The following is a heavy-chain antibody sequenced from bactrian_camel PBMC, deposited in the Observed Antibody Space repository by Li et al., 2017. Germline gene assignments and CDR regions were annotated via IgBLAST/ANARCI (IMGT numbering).Heavy chain of an antibody. V-gene: IGHV3S53*01. D-gene: IGHD1*01. CDR2: LDTNGSA. J-gene: IGHJ4*01. Sequence: HVQLVESGGGSVQAGGSLKLSCVVPGELSMGTCMAWFRQIPDREREGVAALDTNGSASYADSVKGRFTISQDNAKNTLYLQMNNLQPEDSAMYYCARECLDEVSYAEVWGQGTQVTVS. CDR3: ARECLDEVSYAEV. CDR1: GELSMGTC.